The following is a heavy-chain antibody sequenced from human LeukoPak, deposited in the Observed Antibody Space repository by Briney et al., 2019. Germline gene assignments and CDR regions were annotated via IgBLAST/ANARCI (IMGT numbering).Heavy chain of an antibody. D-gene: IGHD1-1*01. CDR2: FDPEDGET. J-gene: IGHJ6*03. Sequence: ASVKVSCKVSGYTHTELSMHWVRQAPGKGLEWMGGFDPEDGETIYAQKFQGRVTMTEDTSTDTAYMELSSLRSEDTAVYYCATGSLDALGYYYYYMDVWGKGTTVTISS. V-gene: IGHV1-24*01. CDR3: ATGSLDALGYYYYYMDV. CDR1: GYTHTELS.